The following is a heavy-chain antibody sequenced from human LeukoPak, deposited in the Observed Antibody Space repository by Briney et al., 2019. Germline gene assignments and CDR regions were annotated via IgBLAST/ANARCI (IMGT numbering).Heavy chain of an antibody. CDR1: GGSFSGYY. Sequence: SETLSLTCAVYGGSFSGYYWSWIRQPPGKGLEWIGETNHSGSTNYNPSLESRVTISVDTSKNQFSLKLSSVTAADTAVYYCARGRPTGGVDYWGQGTLVTVSS. J-gene: IGHJ4*02. CDR2: TNHSGST. V-gene: IGHV4-34*01. CDR3: ARGRPTGGVDY. D-gene: IGHD3-16*01.